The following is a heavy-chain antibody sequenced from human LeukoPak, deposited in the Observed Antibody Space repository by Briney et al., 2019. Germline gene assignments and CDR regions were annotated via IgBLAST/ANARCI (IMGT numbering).Heavy chain of an antibody. CDR1: GFTFSNHA. CDR2: ISGGGGRT. Sequence: GGSLKLSCAASGFTFSNHAMTWVRQAPGKGLECVSVISGGGGRTYYADSVKGRFTISRDNAKNSLYLQMNSLRAEDTAIYYCARDPWGTHAYWGQGTLVTVSS. J-gene: IGHJ4*02. V-gene: IGHV3-23*01. D-gene: IGHD3-16*01. CDR3: ARDPWGTHAY.